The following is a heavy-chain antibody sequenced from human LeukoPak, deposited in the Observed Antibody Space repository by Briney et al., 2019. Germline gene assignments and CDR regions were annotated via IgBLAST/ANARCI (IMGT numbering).Heavy chain of an antibody. Sequence: PGGSLRLSCAASGFTFSSYAMHWVRQAPGKGLEWVAVISYDGSNKYYADSVKGRFTISRDNARNSLFLQMNTLRVDDTAVYYCASGHNNAWALGGQGTLVTVSS. D-gene: IGHD2-2*01. CDR3: ASGHNNAWAL. V-gene: IGHV3-30-3*01. CDR1: GFTFSSYA. CDR2: ISYDGSNK. J-gene: IGHJ4*02.